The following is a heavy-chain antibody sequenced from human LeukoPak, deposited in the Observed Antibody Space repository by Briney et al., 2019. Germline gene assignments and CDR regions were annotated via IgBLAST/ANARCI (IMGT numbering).Heavy chain of an antibody. J-gene: IGHJ3*02. D-gene: IGHD7-27*01. CDR3: AKDHNWGDIGAFDI. Sequence: PGGSLRLSCAASGFSFDDYAMHWVRQAPGKGLEWVSGISWNSGSIGYADSVKGRFTISRDNAKNSLYLHMSSLKHDDTALYYCAKDHNWGDIGAFDIWGQGTMVTVSS. V-gene: IGHV3-9*01. CDR1: GFSFDDYA. CDR2: ISWNSGSI.